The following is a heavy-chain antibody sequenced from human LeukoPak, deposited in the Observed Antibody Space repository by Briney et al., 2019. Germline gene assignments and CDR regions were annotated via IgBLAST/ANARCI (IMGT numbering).Heavy chain of an antibody. CDR1: GGSVSSGSYY. J-gene: IGHJ4*02. D-gene: IGHD3-22*01. V-gene: IGHV4-61*01. Sequence: KSSETLSLTCTVSGGSVSSGSYYWSWIRQPPGKGLEWIGYIYYSGSTNYNPSLKSRVTISVDTSKNQFSLKLSSVTAADTAVYYCARVGYYESSGYYEYWGQGTLVTVSS. CDR2: IYYSGST. CDR3: ARVGYYESSGYYEY.